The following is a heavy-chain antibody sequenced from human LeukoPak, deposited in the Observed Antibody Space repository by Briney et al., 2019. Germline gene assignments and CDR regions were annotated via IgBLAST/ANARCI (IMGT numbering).Heavy chain of an antibody. D-gene: IGHD6-19*01. CDR3: ARVGSSGSIPYFDY. V-gene: IGHV3-11*01. CDR1: GFTFSDYY. CDR2: ISSSGSTI. Sequence: GGSLRLSCAASGFTFSDYYVSWIRQAPGKGLEWVSYISSSGSTIYYADSVKGRFTISRDNAKNSLYLQMNSLRAEDTAVHYCARVGSSGSIPYFDYWGQGTLVTVSS. J-gene: IGHJ4*02.